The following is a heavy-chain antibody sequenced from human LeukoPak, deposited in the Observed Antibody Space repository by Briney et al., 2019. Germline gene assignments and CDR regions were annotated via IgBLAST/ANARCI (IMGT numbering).Heavy chain of an antibody. CDR1: GFTFSRHA. CDR2: INSDGSST. D-gene: IGHD2-21*02. CDR3: ARRYCGGDCYPDY. V-gene: IGHV3-74*01. Sequence: PGGSLRLSCTASGFTFSRHAMNWVRQAPGKGLVWVSRINSDGSSTSYADSVKGRFTISRDNAKNSLYLQMNSLRAEDTAVYYCARRYCGGDCYPDYWGQGTLVTVSS. J-gene: IGHJ4*02.